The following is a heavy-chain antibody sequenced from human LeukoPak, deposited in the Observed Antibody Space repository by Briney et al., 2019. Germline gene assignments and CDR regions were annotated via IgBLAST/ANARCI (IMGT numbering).Heavy chain of an antibody. J-gene: IGHJ6*03. CDR3: ALTGGYCSSISCSSPMDV. D-gene: IGHD2-2*01. CDR1: GHTFTGYY. CDR2: INPNSGGT. Sequence: ASVKVSCKASGHTFTGYYIHWVRQAPGQGLEWMGRINPNSGGTNFAQQFQGRVTVTRDTSISTAYMELSRLRSDDTAVYYCALTGGYCSSISCSSPMDVWGKGTTVTVSS. V-gene: IGHV1-2*06.